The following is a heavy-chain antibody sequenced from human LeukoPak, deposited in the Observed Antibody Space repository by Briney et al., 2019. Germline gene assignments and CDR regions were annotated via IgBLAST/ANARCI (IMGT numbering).Heavy chain of an antibody. Sequence: SETLSLTCTVSGAXIRSSTYTWGWIRQPPGKGLEWLATIDNRGSTYYNPSLESPVTIFADTSRNQLSLRLRSVTAADTAVYYCARPWGYRSSSFDYWGQGTLVTVSS. J-gene: IGHJ4*02. CDR1: GAXIRSSTYT. D-gene: IGHD6-6*01. CDR2: IDNRGST. V-gene: IGHV4-39*01. CDR3: ARPWGYRSSSFDY.